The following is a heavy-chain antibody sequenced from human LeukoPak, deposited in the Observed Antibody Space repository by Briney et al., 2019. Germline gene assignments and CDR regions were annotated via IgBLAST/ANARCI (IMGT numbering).Heavy chain of an antibody. D-gene: IGHD3-10*01. CDR1: GYSISSGYY. V-gene: IGHV4-38-2*02. CDR2: IYHSGST. CDR3: ARGFTSYSGSGPPPALDI. Sequence: SSETLSLTCTVSGYSISSGYYWGWIRQPPGKGLEWIGSIYHSGSTYYNPSLKSRVTISVDTSKNQFSLRLSSVTAADTAVYYCARGFTSYSGSGPPPALDIWGQGTMVTVSS. J-gene: IGHJ3*02.